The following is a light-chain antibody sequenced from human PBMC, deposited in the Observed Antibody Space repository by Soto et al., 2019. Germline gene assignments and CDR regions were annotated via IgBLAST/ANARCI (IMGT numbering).Light chain of an antibody. CDR2: GAS. J-gene: IGKJ2*01. V-gene: IGKV3-20*01. Sequence: EIVLTQSLGTLSLSPGERATLSCLASQSIGGSYLAWYQQKPGQAPRLLIHGASSRATGIPDRFSGSGSGTDFTLTISRLEPEDVAVYYCQQYGRPPLMYTFGQGTKLDIK. CDR1: QSIGGSY. CDR3: QQYGRPPLMYT.